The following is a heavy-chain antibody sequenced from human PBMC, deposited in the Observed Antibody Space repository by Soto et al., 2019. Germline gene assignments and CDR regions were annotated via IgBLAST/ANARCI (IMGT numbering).Heavy chain of an antibody. V-gene: IGHV5-10-1*01. CDR1: GYSFTSYW. D-gene: IGHD6-19*01. J-gene: IGHJ3*02. CDR3: ARGGTGYSSGETFDI. Sequence: PGESLKISCKGSGYSFTSYWISWVRQMPGKGLEWMGRIDPSDSYTNYSPSFQGHVTISADKSISTAYLQWSSLKASDTAMYYCARGGTGYSSGETFDIWGQGTMVTVSS. CDR2: IDPSDSYT.